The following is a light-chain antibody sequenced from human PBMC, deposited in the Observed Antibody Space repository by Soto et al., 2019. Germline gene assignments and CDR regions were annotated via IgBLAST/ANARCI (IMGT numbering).Light chain of an antibody. J-gene: IGLJ1*01. CDR2: NNN. CDR1: SSNIGSNT. Sequence: QSVLTQPPSASGTPGQRVTISSSGSSSNIGSNTVNWYQQPPGTAPKLLIYNNNQRPSGVPDRFSGSKSGTSASLAISGLQSEDEADYYCAAWDDSLNGLVFGTGTKLTVL. CDR3: AAWDDSLNGLV. V-gene: IGLV1-44*01.